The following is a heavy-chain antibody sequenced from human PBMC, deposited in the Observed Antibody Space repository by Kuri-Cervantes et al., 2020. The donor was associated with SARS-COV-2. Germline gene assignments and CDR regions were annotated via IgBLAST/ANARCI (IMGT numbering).Heavy chain of an antibody. CDR3: AKEGIASYDPLDV. D-gene: IGHD6-13*01. V-gene: IGHV3-13*01. Sequence: GGSLRLSCAASGFTFSNYDIHWDRQVSGKGLEWVSAITAAGAEFHAGSVRGRFTVSRGNAKTSAYLQMNSLTADHTAVYYCAKEGIASYDPLDVWGLGTMVTVSS. CDR2: ITAAGAE. CDR1: GFTFSNYD. J-gene: IGHJ3*01.